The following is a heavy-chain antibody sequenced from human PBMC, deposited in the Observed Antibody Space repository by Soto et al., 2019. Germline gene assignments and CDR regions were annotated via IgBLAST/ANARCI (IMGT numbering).Heavy chain of an antibody. CDR3: ARVPLLYFDWSQWYYFDY. D-gene: IGHD3-9*01. J-gene: IGHJ4*02. Sequence: QVQLVQSGAEVKKPGSSVKVSCKASGGTFSSYAISWVRQAPGQGLEWMGGIIPIFGTANYAQKFQGRVTITADESTSTAYMELSSLRSEYTAVYYCARVPLLYFDWSQWYYFDYWGQGTLVTVSS. V-gene: IGHV1-69*01. CDR1: GGTFSSYA. CDR2: IIPIFGTA.